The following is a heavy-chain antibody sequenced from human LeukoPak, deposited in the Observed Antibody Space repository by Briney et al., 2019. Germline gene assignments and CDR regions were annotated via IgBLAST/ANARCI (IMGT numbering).Heavy chain of an antibody. J-gene: IGHJ4*02. CDR2: ISSSSSYI. D-gene: IGHD2-8*01. CDR1: GFTFSSYS. CDR3: ASSEVYAIRVY. V-gene: IGHV3-21*01. Sequence: PGRSLRLSCAASGFTFSSYSMNWVRQAPGKGLEWVSSISSSSSYIYYADSVKGRFTISRDNAKNSLYLQMNSLRAEDTAVYYCASSEVYAIRVYWGQGTLVTVSS.